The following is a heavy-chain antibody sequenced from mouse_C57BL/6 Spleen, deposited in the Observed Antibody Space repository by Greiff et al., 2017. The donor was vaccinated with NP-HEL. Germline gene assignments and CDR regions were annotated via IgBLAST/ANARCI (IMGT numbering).Heavy chain of an antibody. Sequence: VQLKQSGPELVKPGASVKIPCKASGYTFTDYNMDWVKQSHGKSLEWIGDINPNNGGTIYNQKFKGKATLTVDKSSSTAYMELRSLTSEDTAVYYCARNPDYYGSSPYWYFDVWGTGTTVTVSS. D-gene: IGHD1-1*01. CDR1: GYTFTDYN. V-gene: IGHV1-18*01. J-gene: IGHJ1*03. CDR3: ARNPDYYGSSPYWYFDV. CDR2: INPNNGGT.